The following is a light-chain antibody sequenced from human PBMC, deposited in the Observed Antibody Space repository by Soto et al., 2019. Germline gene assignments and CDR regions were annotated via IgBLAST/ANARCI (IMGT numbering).Light chain of an antibody. CDR2: DTS. CDR1: QMVLSY. V-gene: IGKV3-11*01. Sequence: EIVLTQSPVTLSLSPGERATLSFRPIQMVLSYLAWYQQKPGQAPRLLIYDTSSRAAGIPTRFSGSGSGTDFTLTISSLEPEDFALYYCQQRSDWPSTFGGGTKVEIK. J-gene: IGKJ4*01. CDR3: QQRSDWPST.